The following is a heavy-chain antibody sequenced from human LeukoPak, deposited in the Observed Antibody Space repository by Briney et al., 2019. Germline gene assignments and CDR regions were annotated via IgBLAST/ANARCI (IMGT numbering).Heavy chain of an antibody. D-gene: IGHD1-26*01. CDR1: GFTFSNYA. V-gene: IGHV3-23*01. J-gene: IGHJ4*02. CDR3: AKALAGTHGTRVDF. CDR2: SSGGGGGT. Sequence: PGGSLRLSCATSGFTFSNYAMIWVRQAPGKGLEWVSASSGGGGGTYYADSVRGRSTISRDNSKNTLYLQMNSLRAEDTALYYCAKALAGTHGTRVDFWGQGTLVTVSS.